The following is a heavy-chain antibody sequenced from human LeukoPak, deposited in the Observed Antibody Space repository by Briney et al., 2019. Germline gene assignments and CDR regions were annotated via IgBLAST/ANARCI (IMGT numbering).Heavy chain of an antibody. CDR2: IYPGNSKI. CDR3: ASFSDGKDSDFDH. D-gene: IGHD4-23*01. Sequence: GESLKISCKGSGYSFTGYWIGWVRQMPGKGLEWMGIIYPGNSKIRYRPSFQGQVTISADKSISTAYLQWSSLKASDTAIYYCASFSDGKDSDFDHWGQGTLVTVSS. V-gene: IGHV5-51*01. J-gene: IGHJ4*02. CDR1: GYSFTGYW.